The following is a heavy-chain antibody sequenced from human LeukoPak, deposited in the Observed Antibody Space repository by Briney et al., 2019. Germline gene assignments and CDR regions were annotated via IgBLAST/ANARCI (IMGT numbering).Heavy chain of an antibody. J-gene: IGHJ4*02. D-gene: IGHD3-10*01. CDR3: ARHGPAGVGELTYYFDY. V-gene: IGHV3-74*03. Sequence: AGGSLRLSCEGSGFNFSSYAMSWVRQAPGKGLVWVSGTNTDGSSTMYADSVKGRFTIARDNAKNTLYLQMNSLRAEDTAVYYCARHGPAGVGELTYYFDYRGQGTLVTVSS. CDR1: GFNFSSYA. CDR2: TNTDGSST.